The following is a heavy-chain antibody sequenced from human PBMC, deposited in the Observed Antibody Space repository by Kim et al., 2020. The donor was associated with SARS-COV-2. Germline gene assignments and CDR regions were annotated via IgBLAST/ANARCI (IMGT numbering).Heavy chain of an antibody. Sequence: GGSLRLSCAASGFTFSNSRMTWVRQAPGKGLAWVSSISESGDDTYSAESVRGRFTISRDNLRDILYLQMNNLRDEDTALYYCAKEGPVDWLGAYWGQGTLVTVSA. V-gene: IGHV3-23*01. D-gene: IGHD3-9*01. CDR1: GFTFSNSR. CDR3: AKEGPVDWLGAY. CDR2: ISESGDDT. J-gene: IGHJ4*02.